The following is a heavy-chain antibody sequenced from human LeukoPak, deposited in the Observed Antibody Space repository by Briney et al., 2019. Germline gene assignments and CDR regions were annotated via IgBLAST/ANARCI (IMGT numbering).Heavy chain of an antibody. V-gene: IGHV1-18*01. CDR2: ISCYNGDT. Sequence: GASVKVSCKASGYTFTHHGISWVRQAPGQGLEWMGWISCYNGDTMYAQNVQGRVTMTTDTSTRTAYRELRSLRSDDTAMYYCARDPSNSSGYHVHFDSWGQGTLVTVSS. CDR1: GYTFTHHG. CDR3: ARDPSNSSGYHVHFDS. D-gene: IGHD3-22*01. J-gene: IGHJ4*02.